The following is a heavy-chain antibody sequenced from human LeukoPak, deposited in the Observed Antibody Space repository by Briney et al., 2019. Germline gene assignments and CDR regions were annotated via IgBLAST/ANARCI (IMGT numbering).Heavy chain of an antibody. CDR1: GVSISSSNSY. Sequence: PSETLSLTCTVSGVSISSSNSYWGWIRQPPGKGLEWIGEINHSGSTNYNPSLKSRVTISVDTSKNQFSLKLSSVTAADTAVYYCARGRLGASTTVVTQNFDYWGQGTLVTVSS. CDR3: ARGRLGASTTVVTQNFDY. V-gene: IGHV4-39*07. CDR2: INHSGST. D-gene: IGHD4-23*01. J-gene: IGHJ4*02.